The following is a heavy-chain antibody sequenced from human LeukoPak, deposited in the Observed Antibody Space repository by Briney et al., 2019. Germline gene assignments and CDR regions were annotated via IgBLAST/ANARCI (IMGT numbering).Heavy chain of an antibody. J-gene: IGHJ5*02. D-gene: IGHD4-17*01. CDR1: GGSIRNFY. CDR2: IYYTWGT. Sequence: PSETLSLTCTVSGGSIRNFYWSWIRQPPGKGLEGMGYIYYTWGTNYNPSLKSRVTISVDTSKNQFSLRLSSVTAADTAVYSCATSGATTIASWGGNWFDPWGRGALVTVSS. V-gene: IGHV4-59*01. CDR3: ATSGATTIASWGGNWFDP.